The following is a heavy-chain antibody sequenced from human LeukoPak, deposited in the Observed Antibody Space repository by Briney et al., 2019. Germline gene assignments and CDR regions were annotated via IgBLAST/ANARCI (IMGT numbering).Heavy chain of an antibody. CDR1: GGSITNNY. Sequence: SETLSLTCTVSGGSITNNYRSWIRQPPGKGLEWIGYISYSGSTNYNPSLKSRVTISVDTSKNQFSLKLSSVTAADTAVYYCARRGSPYDFWSGYYLGWFDPWGQGTLVTVSS. D-gene: IGHD3-3*01. J-gene: IGHJ5*02. CDR2: ISYSGST. V-gene: IGHV4-59*12. CDR3: ARRGSPYDFWSGYYLGWFDP.